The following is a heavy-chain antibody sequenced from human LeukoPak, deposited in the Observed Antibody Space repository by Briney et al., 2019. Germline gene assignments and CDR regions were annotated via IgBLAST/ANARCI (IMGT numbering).Heavy chain of an antibody. CDR2: ISASGGST. Sequence: GGSLRLSCAVSGINFRDYAMSWIRQTPGKGLEWVSAISASGGSTYHADSVKGRFTISRDNSQNTLYLEMKSLRVEDTAVYYCAKDRDYDFWSGKLFDPWGQGTSVTVSS. D-gene: IGHD3-3*01. CDR3: AKDRDYDFWSGKLFDP. CDR1: GINFRDYA. J-gene: IGHJ5*02. V-gene: IGHV3-23*01.